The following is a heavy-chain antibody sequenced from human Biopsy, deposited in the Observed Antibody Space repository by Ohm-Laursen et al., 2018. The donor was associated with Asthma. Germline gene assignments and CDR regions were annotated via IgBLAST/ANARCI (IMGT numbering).Heavy chain of an antibody. D-gene: IGHD7-27*01. J-gene: IGHJ4*02. CDR3: ARDAPTGGYIDY. V-gene: IGHV3-21*01. CDR1: GITFSIYD. CDR2: ITSSSSYI. Sequence: SLRLSCSASGITFSIYDIHWVRQAPGKGLEWVSSITSSSSYIFYADSVKGRFTISRDNPRNSLYLQMNSLRAEDTAVYYCARDAPTGGYIDYWGLGTLVTVSS.